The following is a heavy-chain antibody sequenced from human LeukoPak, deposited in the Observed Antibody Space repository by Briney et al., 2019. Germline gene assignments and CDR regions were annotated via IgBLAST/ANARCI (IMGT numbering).Heavy chain of an antibody. CDR3: ARRAGAYSHPYDY. V-gene: IGHV3-30*02. J-gene: IGHJ4*02. CDR2: IRYDGSNK. D-gene: IGHD4/OR15-4a*01. Sequence: GGSLRLSCAASGFTFSSYGMHWVRQAPGKGLEWVAFIRYDGSNKYYADSVKGRFTISRDNSKNTLYLQMNSLRAEDTAVYYCARRAGAYSHPYDYWGQGTLVTVSS. CDR1: GFTFSSYG.